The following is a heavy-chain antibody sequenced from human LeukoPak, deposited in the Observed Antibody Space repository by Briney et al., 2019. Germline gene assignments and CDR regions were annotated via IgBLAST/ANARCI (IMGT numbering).Heavy chain of an antibody. CDR1: GDSVSSNSVA. CDR2: TYYRSKWYN. V-gene: IGHV6-1*01. D-gene: IGHD6-13*01. Sequence: SQTLSLTCAISGDSVSSNSVAWNWIRQSPSRGLEWLGRTYYRSKWYNDFAASVKSRITINPDTSKNQFSLQLNSVTPEDTAVYYCARTEYCSNWSPWGFDPWGQGTLVTVSS. J-gene: IGHJ5*02. CDR3: ARTEYCSNWSPWGFDP.